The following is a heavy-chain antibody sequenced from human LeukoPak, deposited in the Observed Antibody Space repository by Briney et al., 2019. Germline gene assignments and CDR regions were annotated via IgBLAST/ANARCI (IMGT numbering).Heavy chain of an antibody. Sequence: GGSLRLSCAASGFTFSSYEMNWVRQAPGKGLEWVSYISSSGSTIYYADSVKGRFTISGDNAKNSLYLQMNSLRAEDTAVYYCAREGAVGGHFDYWGQGTLVTVSS. V-gene: IGHV3-48*03. CDR1: GFTFSSYE. J-gene: IGHJ4*02. D-gene: IGHD1-26*01. CDR3: AREGAVGGHFDY. CDR2: ISSSGSTI.